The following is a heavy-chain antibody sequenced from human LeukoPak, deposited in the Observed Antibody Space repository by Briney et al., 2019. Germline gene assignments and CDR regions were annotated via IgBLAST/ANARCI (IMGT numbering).Heavy chain of an antibody. CDR1: GGSISSGGYY. CDR2: IYHSGST. V-gene: IGHV4-30-2*01. J-gene: IGHJ5*02. CDR3: ARERGVYSNYVDWFDP. Sequence: SETLSLTCTVSGGSISSGGYYWSWIRQPPGKGLEWIGYIYHSGSTYYNPSLKSRVTISVDRSKNQFSLKLSSVTAADTAVYYCARERGVYSNYVDWFDPWGQGTLVTVSS. D-gene: IGHD4-11*01.